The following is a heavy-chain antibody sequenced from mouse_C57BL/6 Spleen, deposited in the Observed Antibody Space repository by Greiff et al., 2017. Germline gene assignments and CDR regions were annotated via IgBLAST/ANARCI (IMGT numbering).Heavy chain of an antibody. CDR2: IYPGNGDT. Sequence: SGAELVRPGASVKMSCKASGYTFTSYNMHWVKQTPRQGLEWIGAIYPGNGDTSYNQKFKGKATLTVDKSSSTAYMQLSSLTCEDSAVYFWGREGVRGDYYAIDYWGQGTSVTVSS. D-gene: IGHD2-14*01. V-gene: IGHV1-12*01. CDR3: GREGVRGDYYAIDY. CDR1: GYTFTSYN. J-gene: IGHJ4*01.